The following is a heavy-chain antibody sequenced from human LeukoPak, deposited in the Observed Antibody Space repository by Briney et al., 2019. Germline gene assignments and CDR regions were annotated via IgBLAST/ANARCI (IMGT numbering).Heavy chain of an antibody. CDR1: GGTFSSYA. J-gene: IGHJ4*02. Sequence: SVKVSCKASGGTFSSYAISWVRQAPGQGLEWMGGIIPIFGTANYAQKFQGRVSITADESTSTAYMELSSLRSEDTAVYYCARALHLDLHSYFDYWGQGTLVTVSS. D-gene: IGHD1-1*01. CDR3: ARALHLDLHSYFDY. CDR2: IIPIFGTA. V-gene: IGHV1-69*13.